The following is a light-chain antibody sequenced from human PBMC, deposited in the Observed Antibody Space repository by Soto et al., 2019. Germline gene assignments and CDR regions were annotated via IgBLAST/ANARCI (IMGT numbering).Light chain of an antibody. CDR2: GAS. CDR1: QSVSSN. Sequence: EIVMTQSPATLSVSPGERATLSCRASQSVSSNLAWYQQKPGQAPRLLIYGASTRATGIPARFSGSGSGTEFTLTISGLQSEDFAVYYCQQHNNWPRTFGQGTKVDIK. CDR3: QQHNNWPRT. J-gene: IGKJ1*01. V-gene: IGKV3-15*01.